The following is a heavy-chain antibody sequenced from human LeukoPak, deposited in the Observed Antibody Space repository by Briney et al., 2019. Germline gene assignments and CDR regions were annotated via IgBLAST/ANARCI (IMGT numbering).Heavy chain of an antibody. V-gene: IGHV3-48*04. CDR3: ASDWGIAAHYFDY. J-gene: IGHJ4*02. CDR1: GFTFSSYG. D-gene: IGHD6-6*01. CDR2: ISSSGSTI. Sequence: GGSLRLSCAASGFTFSSYGRHWVRQAPGKGLEWVSYISSSGSTIYYADSVKGRFTISRDNAKNSLYLQMNSLRAEDTAVYYCASDWGIAAHYFDYWGQGTLVTVSS.